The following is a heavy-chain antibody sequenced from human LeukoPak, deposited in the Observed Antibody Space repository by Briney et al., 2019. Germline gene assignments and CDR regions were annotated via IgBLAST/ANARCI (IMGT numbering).Heavy chain of an antibody. CDR2: FYHSGST. J-gene: IGHJ4*02. D-gene: IGHD3-10*01. CDR3: SSGSYYHPSN. V-gene: IGHV4-38-2*02. Sequence: SETLSLTCTVSGYSISSGYYWGWIRQPPGKGLEWIGSFYHSGSTYYNPSLKSRVTISVDTSEKQLSLRLSSVTAADTAVYYCSSGSYYHPSNWGQGTLVTVSS. CDR1: GYSISSGYY.